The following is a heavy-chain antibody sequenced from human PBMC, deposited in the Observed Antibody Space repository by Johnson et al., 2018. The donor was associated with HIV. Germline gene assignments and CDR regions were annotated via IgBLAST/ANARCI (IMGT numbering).Heavy chain of an antibody. CDR1: GFTFSDYY. Sequence: VQLVESGGGLVQPGGSLRLSCAASGFTFSDYYMSWIRQAPGKGLEWVSYISSSGTTVYSADSVKGRFSISRDHAKHSLYLQMNSLRAEDTAIYSCARDLRFNRTVQGRIIISGVFDMWGQGTVVHVSS. CDR3: ARDLRFNRTVQGRIIISGVFDM. J-gene: IGHJ3*02. D-gene: IGHD3-10*01. V-gene: IGHV3-11*04. CDR2: ISSSGTTV.